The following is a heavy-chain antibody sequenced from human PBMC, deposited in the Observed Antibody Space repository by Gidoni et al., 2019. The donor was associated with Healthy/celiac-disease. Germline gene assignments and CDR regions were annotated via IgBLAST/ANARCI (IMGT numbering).Heavy chain of an antibody. CDR2: ISWKSGRI. V-gene: IGHV3-9*01. J-gene: IGHJ4*02. D-gene: IGHD6-13*01. CDR1: GFTVDDYA. CDR3: AKARYSSSPFDY. Sequence: EVQLVGSGGGVAHPGRSLRLSCAASGFTVDDYAMHWVRPAPGRVLEWVSGISWKSGRIGYADSVKGRFTISRDNAKNSLYLRMNSRRAEDTALYYCAKARYSSSPFDYWGQGTLVTVSS.